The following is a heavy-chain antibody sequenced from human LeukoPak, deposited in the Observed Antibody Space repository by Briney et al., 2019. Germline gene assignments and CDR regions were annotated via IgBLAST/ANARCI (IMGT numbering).Heavy chain of an antibody. D-gene: IGHD2-15*01. V-gene: IGHV1-18*01. CDR1: GYTFTSYG. Sequence: AASVKVSCKASGYTFTSYGISWVRQAPGQGLEWMGWISAYNGNTNYAQKLQGRVTMTTDTSTSTAYMELRSLRSDDTAVYYCARDRCSGGSCYSGRSWYYYYGMDVWGQGTTVTVSS. CDR2: ISAYNGNT. J-gene: IGHJ6*02. CDR3: ARDRCSGGSCYSGRSWYYYYGMDV.